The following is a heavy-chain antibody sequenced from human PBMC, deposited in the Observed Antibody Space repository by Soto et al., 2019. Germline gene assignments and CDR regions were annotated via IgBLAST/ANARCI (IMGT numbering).Heavy chain of an antibody. V-gene: IGHV5-51*03. CDR3: XXXXXXXXTAAEPIDF. Sequence: EVQLVQSGAEVKKPGESLKISCTASGYTFTSYWIGWVRQMPGKGLAWMGAVFPVDSDTRYSPSFQGHVTTSADKSLSTVSLQWSSLAGSDTXXXXXXXXXXXXXTAAEPIDFWGQGTLVTVSS. J-gene: IGHJ4*02. D-gene: IGHD6-25*01. CDR2: VFPVDSDT. CDR1: GYTFTSYW.